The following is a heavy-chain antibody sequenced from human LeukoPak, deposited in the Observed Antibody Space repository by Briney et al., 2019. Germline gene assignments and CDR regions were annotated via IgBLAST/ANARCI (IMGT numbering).Heavy chain of an antibody. D-gene: IGHD2-2*01. V-gene: IGHV1-69*04. Sequence: GASVKVSCKASGGTFSSYAISWVRQAPGQGLEWMGRIIPILGIANYAQKFQGRVTITADKSTSTAYVELSSLRSEDTAVYYCARDLFRVVVPAAAVGWGQGTLVTVSS. CDR2: IIPILGIA. CDR1: GGTFSSYA. J-gene: IGHJ4*02. CDR3: ARDLFRVVVPAAAVG.